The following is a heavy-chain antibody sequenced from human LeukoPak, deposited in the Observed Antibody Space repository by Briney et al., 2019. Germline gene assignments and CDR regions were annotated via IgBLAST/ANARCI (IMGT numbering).Heavy chain of an antibody. CDR3: ARAGDYYDRRYFDY. Sequence: GGSLRLSCAASGFTFSSYSMNWVRQAPGKGLEWVSYISNSSSTIYYADSVKGRFTISRDNAKNSLYLQMNSLRDEDTAVYYCARAGDYYDRRYFDYWGQGTLVTVSS. J-gene: IGHJ4*02. V-gene: IGHV3-48*02. CDR1: GFTFSSYS. D-gene: IGHD3-22*01. CDR2: ISNSSSTI.